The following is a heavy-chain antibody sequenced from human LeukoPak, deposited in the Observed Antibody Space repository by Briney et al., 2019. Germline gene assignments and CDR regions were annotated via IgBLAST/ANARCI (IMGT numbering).Heavy chain of an antibody. CDR3: ARDCSSTSCYNGIDAFDI. J-gene: IGHJ3*02. CDR2: FDPEDGET. D-gene: IGHD2-2*02. CDR1: GYTLTELS. Sequence: ASVKVSCKVSGYTLTELSMHWVRQAPGKGLEWMGGFDPEDGETIYAQKFQGRVTMTEDTSTGTAYMELSSLRSEDTAVYYCARDCSSTSCYNGIDAFDIWGQGTMVTVSS. V-gene: IGHV1-24*01.